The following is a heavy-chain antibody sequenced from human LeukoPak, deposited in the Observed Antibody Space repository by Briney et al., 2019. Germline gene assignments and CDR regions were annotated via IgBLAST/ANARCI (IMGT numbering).Heavy chain of an antibody. V-gene: IGHV1-3*01. CDR2: INAGNGNT. Sequence: ASVKVSCKASGYTFTSYAMHWVRQAPGQRLEWMGWINAGNGNTKYSQKFQGRVTITRDTSASTAYMELSSLRSEDTAVYYCARLYYDSSGYYYHFDYWGQGTLVTVSS. D-gene: IGHD3-22*01. J-gene: IGHJ4*02. CDR3: ARLYYDSSGYYYHFDY. CDR1: GYTFTSYA.